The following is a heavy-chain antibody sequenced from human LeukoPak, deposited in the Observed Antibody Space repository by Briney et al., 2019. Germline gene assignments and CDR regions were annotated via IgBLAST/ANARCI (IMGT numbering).Heavy chain of an antibody. D-gene: IGHD4-23*01. CDR2: IYYSGST. CDR3: ARVGPGGNSNY. J-gene: IGHJ4*02. Sequence: KPSETLSLTCTVSGGSISSYYWSWIRQPPGKGLEWIGYIYYSGSTNYNPSLKGRVTISVDTSKNQFSLKLSSVTAADTAVYYCARVGPGGNSNYWGQGTLVTVSS. CDR1: GGSISSYY. V-gene: IGHV4-59*01.